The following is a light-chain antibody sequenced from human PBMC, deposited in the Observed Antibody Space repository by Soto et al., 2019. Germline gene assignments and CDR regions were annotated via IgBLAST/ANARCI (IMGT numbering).Light chain of an antibody. Sequence: DIQMTQSPSSLSASVGDRVTITCQASQDISNYLNWYQQKPGKAPKLLIYDASNLETGVPSRFSGSGSGTDVTVTISSLQPEDIATYYCQQYDNLPHTFGQGTKLEIK. CDR3: QQYDNLPHT. CDR2: DAS. V-gene: IGKV1-33*01. CDR1: QDISNY. J-gene: IGKJ2*01.